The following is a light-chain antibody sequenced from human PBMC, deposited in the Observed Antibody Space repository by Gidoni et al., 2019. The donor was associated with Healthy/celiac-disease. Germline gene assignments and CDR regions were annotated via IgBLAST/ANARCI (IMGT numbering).Light chain of an antibody. CDR3: QQSYSTLWT. CDR2: AAS. Sequence: DIQMPQSPSYLSASVGDIVTITCRASQSISSYLNWYQQKPGKAPKLLIYAASSLQSGVPSRFSGSGSGTDFTLTISSLQPEDFATYYCQQSYSTLWTFGQGTKVEIK. J-gene: IGKJ1*01. V-gene: IGKV1-39*01. CDR1: QSISSY.